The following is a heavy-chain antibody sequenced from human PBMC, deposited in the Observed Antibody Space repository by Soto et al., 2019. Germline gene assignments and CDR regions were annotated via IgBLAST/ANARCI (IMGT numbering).Heavy chain of an antibody. J-gene: IGHJ3*02. D-gene: IGHD6-19*01. CDR2: ISSSGSTI. V-gene: IGHV3-11*01. Sequence: GGSLRLSCAASGFTFSDYYMSWIRQAPGKGLEWVSYISSSGSTIYYADSVKGRFTISRANAKNSLYLQMNSLRAEDTAVYYCARAQRYSSGWYADAFDIWGQGTMVTVSS. CDR1: GFTFSDYY. CDR3: ARAQRYSSGWYADAFDI.